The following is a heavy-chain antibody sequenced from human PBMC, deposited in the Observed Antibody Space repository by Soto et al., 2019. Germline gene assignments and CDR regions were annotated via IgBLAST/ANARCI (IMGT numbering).Heavy chain of an antibody. J-gene: IGHJ5*02. CDR2: ISAYNGNT. V-gene: IGHV1-18*01. Sequence: GASVKVSCKASGYTFTSYGISWVRQAPGRGLEWMGWISAYNGNTNYAQKLQGRVTMTTDTSTSTAYMELRSLRSDDTAVYYCARRWTTGTSNWFDPWGQGTLVTVSS. D-gene: IGHD1-1*01. CDR3: ARRWTTGTSNWFDP. CDR1: GYTFTSYG.